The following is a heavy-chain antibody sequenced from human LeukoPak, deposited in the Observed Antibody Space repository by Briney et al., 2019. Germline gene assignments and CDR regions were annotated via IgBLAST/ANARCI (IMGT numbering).Heavy chain of an antibody. Sequence: GGSLRLSCAASGFTFSSYAMGWVRQAPGKGLEWVSAISGSGGSTYYADSVKGRFTISRDNSKNTLYLQMNSLRAEDTAVYYCAKRFFTMVRGVKGGFDYWGQGTLVTVSS. CDR2: ISGSGGST. D-gene: IGHD3-10*01. CDR1: GFTFSSYA. V-gene: IGHV3-23*01. CDR3: AKRFFTMVRGVKGGFDY. J-gene: IGHJ4*02.